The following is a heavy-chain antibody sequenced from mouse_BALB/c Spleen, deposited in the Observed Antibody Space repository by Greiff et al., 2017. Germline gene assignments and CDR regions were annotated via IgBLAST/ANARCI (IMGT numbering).Heavy chain of an antibody. CDR1: GFTFTDYY. CDR2: IRNKANGYTT. V-gene: IGHV7-3*02. J-gene: IGHJ4*01. CDR3: ARDMAPDGYSYAMDY. D-gene: IGHD2-3*01. Sequence: EVQLVESGGGLVQPGGSLRLSCATSGFTFTDYYMSWVRQPPGKALEWLGFIRNKANGYTTEYSASVKGRFTISRDNSQSILYLQMNTLRAEDSATYYCARDMAPDGYSYAMDYWGQGTSVTVSS.